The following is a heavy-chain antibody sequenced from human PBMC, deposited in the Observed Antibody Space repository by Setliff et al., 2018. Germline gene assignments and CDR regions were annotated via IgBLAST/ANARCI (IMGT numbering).Heavy chain of an antibody. CDR3: VRSMPDTANFDY. Sequence: PSETLSLTCTVSGGSISGYYWSWIRQPAGKGLEWIGRNSTSGSTNYNPSLKSRLTMSVDTSKNQFSLKVTSVTAADTAVYYCVRSMPDTANFDYWGQGTLVTVSS. V-gene: IGHV4-4*07. J-gene: IGHJ4*02. D-gene: IGHD5-18*01. CDR2: NSTSGST. CDR1: GGSISGYY.